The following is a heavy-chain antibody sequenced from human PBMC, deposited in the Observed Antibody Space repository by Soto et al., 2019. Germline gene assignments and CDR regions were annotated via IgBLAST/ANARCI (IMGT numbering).Heavy chain of an antibody. D-gene: IGHD2-15*01. CDR1: GGTFSSYA. J-gene: IGHJ6*02. CDR3: ARAAEGGVVVAANYYYYGMDV. CDR2: IIPIFGTA. V-gene: IGHV1-69*06. Sequence: SVKVSCKASGGTFSSYAISWVRQAPGQGLEWMGGIIPIFGTANYAQKFQGRVTITADKSTSTAYMELSSLRSEDAAVYYCARAAEGGVVVAANYYYYGMDVWGQGTTVTVSS.